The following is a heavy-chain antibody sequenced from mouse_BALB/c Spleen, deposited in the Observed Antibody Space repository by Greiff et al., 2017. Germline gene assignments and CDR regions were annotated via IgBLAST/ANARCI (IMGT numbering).Heavy chain of an antibody. CDR1: GFTFSSFG. CDR3: AMGLDGSRIWFAY. J-gene: IGHJ3*01. Sequence: EVMLVESGGGLVQPGGSRKLSCAASGFTFSSFGMHWVRQAPEKGLEWVAYISSGSSTIYYADTVKGRFTISRDNPKNTLFLQMTSLRSEDTAMYYCAMGLDGSRIWFAYWGQGTLVTVSA. CDR2: ISSGSSTI. D-gene: IGHD1-1*01. V-gene: IGHV5-17*02.